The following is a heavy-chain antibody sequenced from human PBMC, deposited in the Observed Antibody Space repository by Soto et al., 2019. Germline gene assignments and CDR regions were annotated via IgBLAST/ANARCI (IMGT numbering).Heavy chain of an antibody. CDR2: IGTTGDT. CDR3: ARAIGTPLFDS. D-gene: IGHD3-22*01. V-gene: IGHV3-13*01. CDR1: GFTFSSYD. Sequence: EVQLVESGGGLVQPGGSLRLSCSASGFTFSSYDMHWVRQGTGKGLEWVSAIGTTGDTYYAGSVKCRFTISRENAKNSLYLKMKSLRAGYTAISFFARAIGTPLFDSWGQGPLFTVSS. J-gene: IGHJ4*02.